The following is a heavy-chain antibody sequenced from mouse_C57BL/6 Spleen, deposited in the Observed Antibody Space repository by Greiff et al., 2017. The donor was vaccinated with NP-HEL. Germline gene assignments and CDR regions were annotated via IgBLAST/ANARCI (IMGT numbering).Heavy chain of an antibody. Sequence: LVESGPELVKPGASVKLSCKASGYTFTSYDINWVKQRPGQGLEWIGWIYPRDGSTKYNEKFKGKATLTVDTSSSTAYMELHSLTSEDSAVYFCARRRTTVVADYFDYWGQGTTLTVSS. CDR1: GYTFTSYD. V-gene: IGHV1-85*01. CDR3: ARRRTTVVADYFDY. D-gene: IGHD1-1*01. J-gene: IGHJ2*01. CDR2: IYPRDGST.